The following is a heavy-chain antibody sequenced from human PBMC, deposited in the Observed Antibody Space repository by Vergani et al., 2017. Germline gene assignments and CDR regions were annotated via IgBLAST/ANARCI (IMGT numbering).Heavy chain of an antibody. V-gene: IGHV4-30-2*01. CDR2: INHSGSP. J-gene: IGHJ4*02. D-gene: IGHD6-13*01. Sequence: QLQLQESGSGLVKPSQTLSLTCAVSGGSISSGGYSWSWIRQPPGKGLEWIGEINHSGSPTYNPSLKSRVTISVDTSKNQFSLKLSSVTAADTAVYYCASRAGLAAPGDYWGQGTLVTVSS. CDR3: ASRAGLAAPGDY. CDR1: GGSISSGGYS.